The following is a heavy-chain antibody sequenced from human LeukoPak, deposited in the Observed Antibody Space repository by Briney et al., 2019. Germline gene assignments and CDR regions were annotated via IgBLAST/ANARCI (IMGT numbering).Heavy chain of an antibody. CDR1: GGSISSYY. Sequence: SETLSLTCTVSGGSISSYYWSWIRQPPGKGLEWIGFIHYSGRTSYNPSLKSRVTMSVDTSTDQFSLERNSVSAADTAVYYCARVRYCSTNRCYDREFDNWGQGTLVTVSS. V-gene: IGHV4-59*01. CDR3: ARVRYCSTNRCYDREFDN. D-gene: IGHD2-2*01. CDR2: IHYSGRT. J-gene: IGHJ4*02.